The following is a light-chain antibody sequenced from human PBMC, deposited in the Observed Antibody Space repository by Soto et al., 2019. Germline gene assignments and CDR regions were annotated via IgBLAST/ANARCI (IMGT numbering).Light chain of an antibody. CDR1: SSDVGGYKF. V-gene: IGLV2-14*01. CDR2: EVN. CDR3: CSYAGTYTPWV. Sequence: QSVLTQPASVSASPGQSITISCTGTSSDVGGYKFVSWYQHHPGKAPKLMIYEVNNRPSGVSNRFSGSKSGNTASLTISGLQAEDEADYYCCSYAGTYTPWVFGGGTKLTVL. J-gene: IGLJ3*02.